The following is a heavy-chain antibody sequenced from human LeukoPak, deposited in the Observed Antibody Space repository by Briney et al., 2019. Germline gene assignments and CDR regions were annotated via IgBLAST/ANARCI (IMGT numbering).Heavy chain of an antibody. CDR2: IYYSGST. CDR1: GGSISSSSYY. D-gene: IGHD1-26*01. J-gene: IGHJ4*02. V-gene: IGHV4-39*01. Sequence: PSETLSLTCTVSGGSISSSSYYWGWIRQPPGKGLEWIGSIYYSGSTYYNPSLKSRVTISVDTSKNQFSLKLSSVTAADTAVYYCARRVGYYYYFDYWGQGTLVTVSS. CDR3: ARRVGYYYYFDY.